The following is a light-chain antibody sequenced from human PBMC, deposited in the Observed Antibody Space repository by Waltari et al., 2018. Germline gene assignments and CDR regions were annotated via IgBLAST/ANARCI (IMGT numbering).Light chain of an antibody. CDR3: QQSYSTPR. CDR2: AAS. J-gene: IGKJ5*01. CDR1: QSISSY. V-gene: IGKV1-39*01. Sequence: DIQMTQSPSSLSASVGDRVTITCRANQSISSYLNWYQQKPGKAPKRLIYAASSLQSGVPSRFSGSGSETDFTLTISSLQPEDFATYYCQQSYSTPRFGQGTRLEIK.